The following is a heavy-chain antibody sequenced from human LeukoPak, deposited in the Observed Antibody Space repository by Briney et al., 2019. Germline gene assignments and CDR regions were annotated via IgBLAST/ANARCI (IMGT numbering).Heavy chain of an antibody. J-gene: IGHJ6*03. D-gene: IGHD3-9*01. CDR1: GGSFSGYY. CDR3: ARSATLVRNYYYYYMDV. CDR2: IEHSGST. V-gene: IGHV4-34*01. Sequence: SEALSLTCGVYGGSFSGYYWSWVRQPPGKGLEWIGKIEHSGSTNYNPSLKSRVTISVDTSKNQFSLNLSSVTAADTAVYYCARSATLVRNYYYYYMDVWGKGTTVTVSS.